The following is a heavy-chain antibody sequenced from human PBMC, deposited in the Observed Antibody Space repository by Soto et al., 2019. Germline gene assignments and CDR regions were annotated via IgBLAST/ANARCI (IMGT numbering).Heavy chain of an antibody. D-gene: IGHD1-26*01. CDR1: GYTFTSYA. J-gene: IGHJ2*01. CDR3: ARGGSLYWYFDL. V-gene: IGHV1-3*01. CDR2: INAGNGNT. Sequence: QVQLVQSGAEVKKPGASVKVSCKASGYTFTSYAMHWVRQAPGQRLEWMGWINAGNGNTKYSQKFQGRVTITRDTSASTAYMELISLRSEDTAVYYCARGGSLYWYFDLWGRSTLVTVSS.